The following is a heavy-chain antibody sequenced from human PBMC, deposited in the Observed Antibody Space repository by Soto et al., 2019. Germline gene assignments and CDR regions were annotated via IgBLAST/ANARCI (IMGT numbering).Heavy chain of an antibody. CDR2: IKQPGSEK. V-gene: IGHV3-7*05. CDR1: GFTFSNYV. J-gene: IGHJ4*02. Sequence: DVQLVESGGGLVQPGGSLRLSCSASGFTFSNYVMSWVRQAPGKGLEWVANIKQPGSEKYYVDSVKGRFIISRDNAKNPMEPQKNRPRARHPAVLFRAGRGGCGSGYWGQGTLVNVSS. CDR3: AGRGGCGSGY. D-gene: IGHD5-12*01.